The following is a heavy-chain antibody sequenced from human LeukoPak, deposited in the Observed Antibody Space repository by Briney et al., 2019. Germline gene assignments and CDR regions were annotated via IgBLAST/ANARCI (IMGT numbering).Heavy chain of an antibody. J-gene: IGHJ4*02. D-gene: IGHD3-16*01. CDR1: GYTFTSYD. CDR3: ARDLSWGLDF. Sequence: GASVKVSCKASGYTFTSYDINWVRQATGQGLEWMGGIIPIFGTANYAQKFQGRVTITADESTSTAYMELSSLRSEDTAVYYCARDLSWGLDFWGQGTLVIVSS. CDR2: IIPIFGTA. V-gene: IGHV1-69*13.